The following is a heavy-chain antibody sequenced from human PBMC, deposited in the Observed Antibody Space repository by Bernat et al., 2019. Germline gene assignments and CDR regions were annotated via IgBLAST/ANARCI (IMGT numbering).Heavy chain of an antibody. CDR2: ISSSSSSYI. Sequence: EVQLVESGGGLVKPGGSLRLSCAASGFPFSSYSMNWVRQAPGKGLEWVSSISSSSSSYIYYADSVKGRFTISRDNAKNSLYLQLNSLRAEDTAVYYCASLGALGYEPYRHRHFDYWGQGTLVTVSS. V-gene: IGHV3-21*01. CDR3: ASLGALGYEPYRHRHFDY. D-gene: IGHD1-26*01. CDR1: GFPFSSYS. J-gene: IGHJ4*02.